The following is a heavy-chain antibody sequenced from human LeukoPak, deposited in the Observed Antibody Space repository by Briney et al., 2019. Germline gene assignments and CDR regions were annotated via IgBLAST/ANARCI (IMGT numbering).Heavy chain of an antibody. V-gene: IGHV3-7*05. Sequence: GGSLRLSCAASGFTFSTYWMTWVRQAPGKGLEWVASIMEDGSEKYYVESVKGRFIISRDNAKNSLYLQMNTLRVEDTAVYYCARGDFCFDSWGQGALVTVSS. CDR1: GFTFSTYW. CDR2: IMEDGSEK. CDR3: ARGDFCFDS. J-gene: IGHJ4*02. D-gene: IGHD3-3*01.